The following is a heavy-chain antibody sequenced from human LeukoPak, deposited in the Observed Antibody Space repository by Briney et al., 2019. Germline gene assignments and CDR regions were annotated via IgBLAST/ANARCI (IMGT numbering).Heavy chain of an antibody. CDR3: AKRGYSYGHPPYYYYYMDV. D-gene: IGHD5-18*01. Sequence: GGSLRLSCAASGFTFSSYGMHWVRQAPGKGLEWVAFIRYDGSNKYYADSVKGRFTISRDNSKNTLYLQMNSLRADDTAVYYCAKRGYSYGHPPYYYYYMDVWGKGTTVTVSS. J-gene: IGHJ6*03. CDR2: IRYDGSNK. CDR1: GFTFSSYG. V-gene: IGHV3-30*02.